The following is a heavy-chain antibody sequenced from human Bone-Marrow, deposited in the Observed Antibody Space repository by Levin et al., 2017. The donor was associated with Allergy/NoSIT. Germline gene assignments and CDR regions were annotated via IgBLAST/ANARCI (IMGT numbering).Heavy chain of an antibody. V-gene: IGHV4-30-4*01. J-gene: IGHJ3*02. Sequence: SETLSLTCTVSGGSISSGDYYWSWIRQPPGKGLEWIGYIYYSGSTYYNPSLKSRVTISVDTSKNQFSLKLSSVTAADTAVYYCARDGDEVSSGSAFDIWGQGTMVTVSS. CDR3: ARDGDEVSSGSAFDI. D-gene: IGHD4-17*01. CDR2: IYYSGST. CDR1: GGSISSGDYY.